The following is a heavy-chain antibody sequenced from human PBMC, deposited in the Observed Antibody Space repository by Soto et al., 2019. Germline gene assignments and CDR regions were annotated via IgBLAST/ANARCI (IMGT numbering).Heavy chain of an antibody. D-gene: IGHD5-12*01. CDR3: ARHGYSSKLYYYYGMDV. Sequence: GESLKISCNVSGNTFTTYWIAWVRQMPGKGLEWMGIIYPGDSDTRYSPSFQGQVTISVDKSINTAYLQWSSLKASDTAMYYCARHGYSSKLYYYYGMDVWGQGTSVTVSS. CDR1: GNTFTTYW. CDR2: IYPGDSDT. V-gene: IGHV5-51*01. J-gene: IGHJ6*02.